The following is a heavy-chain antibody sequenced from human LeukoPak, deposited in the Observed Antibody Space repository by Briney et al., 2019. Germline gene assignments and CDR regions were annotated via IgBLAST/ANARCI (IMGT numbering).Heavy chain of an antibody. V-gene: IGHV3-49*04. CDR2: IRSKAYGGTT. CDR3: TRGNSLDY. Sequence: GGSLRLSCAASGFTVSSNYMSWVRQAPGKGLEWVGFIRSKAYGGTTEYAASVKGRFTISRDDSKSIAYLQMNSLKTEDTAVYYCTRGNSLDYWGQGTLVTVSS. J-gene: IGHJ4*02. CDR1: GFTVSSNY. D-gene: IGHD6-13*01.